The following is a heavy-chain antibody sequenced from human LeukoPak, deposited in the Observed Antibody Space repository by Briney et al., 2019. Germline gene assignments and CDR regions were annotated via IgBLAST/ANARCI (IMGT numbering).Heavy chain of an antibody. CDR1: GYTFSNSG. V-gene: IGHV1-18*01. Sequence: GASVKVSCKASGYTFSNSGISWVRQAPGQGLEWMGWVSAYDANTNSAQKLQGRVTMTTDTSTSTAYMELRSLRSDDTAVYYCARLDGSSSEVYYYYGMDVWGQGTTVTVSS. CDR2: VSAYDANT. CDR3: ARLDGSSSEVYYYYGMDV. J-gene: IGHJ6*02. D-gene: IGHD6-13*01.